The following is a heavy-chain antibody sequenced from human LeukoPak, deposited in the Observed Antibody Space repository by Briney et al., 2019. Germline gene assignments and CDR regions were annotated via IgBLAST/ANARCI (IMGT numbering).Heavy chain of an antibody. J-gene: IGHJ4*02. CDR1: GFTFSHYA. D-gene: IGHD1-26*01. CDR2: ISYDGNHK. Sequence: GGSLRLSCAASGFTFSHYAMHWVPQAPGKGLEWVAVISYDGNHKYYADSVKGRFTISRDNSKNTLYVQMNSLRAEDTAVYYCARARNGTLKYWGQGTLVTVCS. CDR3: ARARNGTLKY. V-gene: IGHV3-30*01.